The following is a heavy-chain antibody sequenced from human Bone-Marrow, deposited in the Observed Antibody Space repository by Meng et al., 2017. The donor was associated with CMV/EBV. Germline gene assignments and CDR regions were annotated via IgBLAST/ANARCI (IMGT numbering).Heavy chain of an antibody. Sequence: GESLKIFCASSGFTFSNAWMSWVRQAPGKGLEWVGRIKSKTDGGTTDYAAPVKGRFTISRDDSKNTLYLQMNSLKTEDTAVYYCTTDLANTAMVWGYFDYWGQGTLVTVSS. CDR1: GFTFSNAW. CDR3: TTDLANTAMVWGYFDY. J-gene: IGHJ4*02. D-gene: IGHD5-18*01. V-gene: IGHV3-15*01. CDR2: IKSKTDGGTT.